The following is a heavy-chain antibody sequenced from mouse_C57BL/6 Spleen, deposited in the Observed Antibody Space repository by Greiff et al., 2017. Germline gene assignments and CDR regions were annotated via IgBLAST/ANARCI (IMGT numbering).Heavy chain of an antibody. CDR2: IHPNSGST. D-gene: IGHD2-1*01. J-gene: IGHJ4*01. V-gene: IGHV1-64*01. Sequence: QVQLQQPGAELVKPGASVKLSCKASGYTFTSYWMHWVKQRPGQGLEWIGMIHPNSGSTNYNEKFKSKATLTVDKSSSTAYMQLSSLTSEDSAVYYCARRGGNYVYAMHYWGQGTSVTVSS. CDR1: GYTFTSYW. CDR3: ARRGGNYVYAMHY.